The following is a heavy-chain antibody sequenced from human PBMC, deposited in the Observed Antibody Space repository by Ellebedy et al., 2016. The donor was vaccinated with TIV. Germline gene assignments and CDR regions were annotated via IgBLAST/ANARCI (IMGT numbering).Heavy chain of an antibody. J-gene: IGHJ4*02. V-gene: IGHV3-23*01. CDR1: GFTFSNYA. D-gene: IGHD3-22*01. Sequence: GESLKISCAASGFTFSNYAMSWVRQAPGKGLEWVSAISSTAGTAYYADSVKGRFTISRDNSKNTLYLQVNSLRAEDTAVYYCAKSSYSMMVVVITGFDYWGQGTLVTVSS. CDR2: ISSTAGTA. CDR3: AKSSYSMMVVVITGFDY.